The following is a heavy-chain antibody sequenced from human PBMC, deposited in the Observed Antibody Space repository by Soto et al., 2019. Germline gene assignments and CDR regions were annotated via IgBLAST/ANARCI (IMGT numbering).Heavy chain of an antibody. CDR2: INAGNGNT. D-gene: IGHD3-9*01. J-gene: IGHJ3*02. CDR3: ARDLTGSFGAFDI. V-gene: IGHV1-3*01. Sequence: QVQLVQSGAEVKKPGASVKVSCKASGYTFTSYAMHWVRQAPGQRLEWMGWINAGNGNTKYSQKFQGRVTITRDTSASTAYMELSSLRSEDTAVSYCARDLTGSFGAFDIWGQGTMVTVSS. CDR1: GYTFTSYA.